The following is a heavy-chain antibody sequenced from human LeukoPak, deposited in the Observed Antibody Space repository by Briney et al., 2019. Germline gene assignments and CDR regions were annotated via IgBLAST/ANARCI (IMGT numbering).Heavy chain of an antibody. CDR1: GFTFMTSA. CDR2: INDYGNRI. CDR3: VKDRPGSYAFDI. V-gene: IGHV3-64D*06. D-gene: IGHD3-10*01. Sequence: GGSLRLSCSASGFTFMTSAMHWVRQAPGKGLEYVSSINDYGNRIHYAGSVKGRFSISRDTSTNTLYLQMSSLRPEDTAVYHCVKDRPGSYAFDIWGQGTMVIVSS. J-gene: IGHJ3*02.